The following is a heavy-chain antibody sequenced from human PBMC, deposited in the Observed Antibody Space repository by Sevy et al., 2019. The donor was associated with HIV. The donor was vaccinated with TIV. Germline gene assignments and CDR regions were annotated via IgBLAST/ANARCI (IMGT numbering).Heavy chain of an antibody. Sequence: SETLSPTCAVSGGSISSGGYSWSWIRQPPGKGLEWIGYIYHSGSTYYHPSLKSRVTISVDRSKNQFSLKLSSVTAADTAVYYCAREYSSSSPVYFDYWGQGTLVTVSS. J-gene: IGHJ4*02. D-gene: IGHD6-6*01. CDR2: IYHSGST. CDR1: GGSISSGGYS. CDR3: AREYSSSSPVYFDY. V-gene: IGHV4-30-2*01.